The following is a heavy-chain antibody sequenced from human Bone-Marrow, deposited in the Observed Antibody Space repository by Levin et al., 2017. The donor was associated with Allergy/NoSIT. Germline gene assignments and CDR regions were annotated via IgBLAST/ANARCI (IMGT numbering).Heavy chain of an antibody. CDR1: GGSFSGYY. J-gene: IGHJ2*01. Sequence: SQTLSLTCAVYGGSFSGYYWSWIRQPPGKGLEWIGEINHSGSTNYNPSLKSRVTISVDTSKNQFSLKLSSVTAADTAVYYCARGRRGSGSFYWYFDLWGRGTLVTVSS. V-gene: IGHV4-34*01. CDR3: ARGRRGSGSFYWYFDL. D-gene: IGHD3-10*01. CDR2: INHSGST.